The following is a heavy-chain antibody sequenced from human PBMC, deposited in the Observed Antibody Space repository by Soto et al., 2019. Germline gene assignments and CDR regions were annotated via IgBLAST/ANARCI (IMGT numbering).Heavy chain of an antibody. CDR1: GFTFSSYG. CDR2: ISYDGSNK. V-gene: IGHV3-30*03. Sequence: QVQLVESGGGVVQPGRSMRLSCAASGFTFSSYGMHWVRQAPGKGLVWVAVISYDGSNKYYADSVKGRFTISRDNTKSPLYLQNNSPRSEDTAVYSRASKLVIAADYYDGMDVSGQGTTVTVSS. CDR3: ASKLVIAADYYDGMDV. D-gene: IGHD6-13*01. J-gene: IGHJ6*02.